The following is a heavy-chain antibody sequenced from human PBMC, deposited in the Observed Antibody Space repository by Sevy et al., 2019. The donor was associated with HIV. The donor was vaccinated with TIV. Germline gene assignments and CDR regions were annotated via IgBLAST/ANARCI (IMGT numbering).Heavy chain of an antibody. CDR2: INPYGNSV. CDR3: ARAPADYSTGWSAD. V-gene: IGHV3-74*01. CDR1: GFTFSSYW. Sequence: GGSLRLSCAASGFTFSSYWMHWVRQAPGKGLVLVSRINPYGNSVTYADSVRGRFTISRDKAKNTLYLQMSSLRADDTAVYYCARAPADYSTGWSADWGQGTLVTVSS. D-gene: IGHD6-19*01. J-gene: IGHJ4*02.